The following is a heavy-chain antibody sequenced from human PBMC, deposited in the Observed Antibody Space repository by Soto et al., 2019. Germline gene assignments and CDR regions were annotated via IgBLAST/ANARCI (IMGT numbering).Heavy chain of an antibody. CDR3: AKQQGPGTPYYYAMDV. V-gene: IGHV3-23*01. CDR1: GFTFSSYA. J-gene: IGHJ6*02. CDR2: IRGSGDRT. Sequence: GGSLRLSCAASGFTFSSYAMSWVRQAPGKGLEWVSVIRGSGDRTYYADSVKGRFTISRDNSKNTLYMQMNTLRAEDTAVYYCAKQQGPGTPYYYAMDVWAKGPRSPSP. D-gene: IGHD1-1*01.